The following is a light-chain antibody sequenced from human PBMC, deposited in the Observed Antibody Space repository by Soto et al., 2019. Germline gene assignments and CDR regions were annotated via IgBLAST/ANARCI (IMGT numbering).Light chain of an antibody. CDR1: SSDVGGYNY. Sequence: QSVLTQPASVSGSPGQSITISCTGTSSDVGGYNYVSWYQQHPGKAPKLMIYDVSNRPSGVSNRFSGSKSGNTASLTISGLQAEDEADYYCSSYTSSSTLRVFGGGTQLTAL. J-gene: IGLJ2*01. CDR3: SSYTSSSTLRV. CDR2: DVS. V-gene: IGLV2-14*01.